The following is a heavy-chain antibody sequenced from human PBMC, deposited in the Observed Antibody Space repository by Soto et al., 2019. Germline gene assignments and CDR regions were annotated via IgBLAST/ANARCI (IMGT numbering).Heavy chain of an antibody. V-gene: IGHV5-51*01. D-gene: IGHD2-15*01. Sequence: GESLKISCKSSGYNFLSFWIAWVRQMPGKGLEWMAIIYPVDSDIRYNPSFQGQVTVSADKSISTAYLRWSSLKASDTAMYYCARHVDYFYGMDVWGQGTTVTVSS. CDR3: ARHVDYFYGMDV. CDR2: IYPVDSDI. CDR1: GYNFLSFW. J-gene: IGHJ6*02.